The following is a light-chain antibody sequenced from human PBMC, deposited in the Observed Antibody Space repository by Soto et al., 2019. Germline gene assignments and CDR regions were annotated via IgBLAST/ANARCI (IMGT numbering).Light chain of an antibody. V-gene: IGKV3-20*01. CDR1: QSVTGSS. Sequence: EIVLTQSPGTLSLSPGERVTLYCRASQSVTGSSLAWYQHKPGQAPRLLIYDASSRATGIPDRFSGSGSGTDFTLTISRLEPEDYALYYCQQYGRSPFTFGPGTRVDIK. J-gene: IGKJ3*01. CDR3: QQYGRSPFT. CDR2: DAS.